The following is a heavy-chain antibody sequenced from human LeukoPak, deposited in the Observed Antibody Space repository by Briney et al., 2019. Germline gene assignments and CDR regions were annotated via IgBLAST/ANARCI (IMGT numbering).Heavy chain of an antibody. CDR3: ARVKSGSYYPIDY. Sequence: PGGSLRLSCAASGFTFSNYWMHWVRQTPGKGLVWVSRINADGTGTSYADSVKGRSTISRDGAKNTLYLQMSGLRAEDTAVYYCARVKSGSYYPIDYWGQGTLVTVSS. J-gene: IGHJ4*02. V-gene: IGHV3-74*01. D-gene: IGHD1-26*01. CDR1: GFTFSNYW. CDR2: INADGTGT.